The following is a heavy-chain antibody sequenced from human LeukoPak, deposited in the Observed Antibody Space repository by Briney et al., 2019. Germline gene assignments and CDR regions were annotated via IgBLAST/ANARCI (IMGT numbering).Heavy chain of an antibody. CDR3: ANRGGNPKGSFDY. Sequence: GGSLRLSCAASGFTFSNYAMSWVRQAPGKGLEWVSAISGSGGSTDYADSVKGRFTISRDNSKNMLFLQMNSLRAEDTAVYYCANRGGNPKGSFDYWGQGTLVTVSS. J-gene: IGHJ4*02. V-gene: IGHV3-23*01. D-gene: IGHD4-23*01. CDR2: ISGSGGST. CDR1: GFTFSNYA.